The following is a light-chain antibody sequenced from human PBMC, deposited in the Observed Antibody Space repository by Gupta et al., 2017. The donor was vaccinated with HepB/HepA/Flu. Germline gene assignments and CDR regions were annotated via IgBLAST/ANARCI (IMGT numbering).Light chain of an antibody. CDR1: SSNIGSNY. V-gene: IGLV1-47*01. CDR2: RNS. Sequence: QSVLTQPTSASGNPGPRVPISFSGSSSNIGSNYVYWYQQLPGTAPKILIFRNSQRASGVPDRFSGSKSGTSASLAISGLRSEDEADYYCAAWDDSLSGVVFGGGTKLTVL. J-gene: IGLJ2*01. CDR3: AAWDDSLSGVV.